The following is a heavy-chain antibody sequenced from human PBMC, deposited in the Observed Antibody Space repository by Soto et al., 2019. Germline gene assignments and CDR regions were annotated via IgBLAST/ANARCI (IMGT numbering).Heavy chain of an antibody. J-gene: IGHJ5*02. D-gene: IGHD3-9*01. V-gene: IGHV4-31*03. CDR2: IFPGGNT. CDR3: ARGRSAGYYKRIWFDP. CDR1: GGSVSSGGYY. Sequence: QVQLQESGPGLVKPSQTLSLTCTVSGGSVSSGGYYWSWLRQHPGKGLEWIGHIFPGGNTYYNEALETRTTFSVHTSNNPFSLSRDSVTAAEAAVYFRARGRSAGYYKRIWFDPWGEGTLCTVSS.